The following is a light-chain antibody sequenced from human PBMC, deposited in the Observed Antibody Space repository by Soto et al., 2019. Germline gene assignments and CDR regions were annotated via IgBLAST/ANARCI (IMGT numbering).Light chain of an antibody. CDR1: SSDVCAYNS. CDR2: EVN. Sequence: QSALTQPPSASGSPGQSVTISCTGTSSDVCAYNSVSWYQQHPGKAPRLMIYEVNKRPSGVPDRFSGSKSGNMASLTVSGLQAEDEADYYCNSHGGSNNFWVFGGGTKVTVL. CDR3: NSHGGSNNFWV. J-gene: IGLJ3*02. V-gene: IGLV2-8*01.